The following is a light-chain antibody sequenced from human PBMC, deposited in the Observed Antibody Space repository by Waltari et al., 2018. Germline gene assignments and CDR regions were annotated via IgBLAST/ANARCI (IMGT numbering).Light chain of an antibody. CDR2: EVS. V-gene: IGLV2-23*02. CDR1: SSYVGSYNL. J-gene: IGLJ3*02. CDR3: CSYAGSRRV. Sequence: QSALTQPASVSGSPGQPITISCPGTSSYVGSYNLVSWYQQHPGKAPKPMIYEVSKRPSGVSNRFSGSKSGNTASLTISGLQAEDEADYYCCSYAGSRRVFGGGTKLTVL.